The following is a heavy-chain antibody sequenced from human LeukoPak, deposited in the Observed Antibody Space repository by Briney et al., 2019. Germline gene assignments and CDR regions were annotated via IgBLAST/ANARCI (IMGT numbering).Heavy chain of an antibody. CDR1: GGTFSSYA. D-gene: IGHD3-3*01. Sequence: SGKVSCKASGGTFSSYAIGWVGHAPGQGLEWMGGIIPIFGTANYAQKCQGRVTFTADESTSTAYMEMSSLRYEDTAVYYCAREGRLYDFWSGYYTPYYFDYWGQGTLVTVSS. J-gene: IGHJ4*02. CDR3: AREGRLYDFWSGYYTPYYFDY. V-gene: IGHV1-69*13. CDR2: IIPIFGTA.